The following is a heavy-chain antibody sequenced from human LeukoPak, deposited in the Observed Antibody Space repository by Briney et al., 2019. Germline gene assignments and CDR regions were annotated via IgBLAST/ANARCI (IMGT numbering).Heavy chain of an antibody. CDR3: ARPGRDGYNGAWYFDL. J-gene: IGHJ2*01. Sequence: GGSLRLSCAASGFTFSSYAMNWVRQAPGRGLEWVSFISSSSTHIYYADSLRGRFTISRDNAKNSLYLQMNSLRAEDTAVYYCARPGRDGYNGAWYFDLWGRGTLVTVSS. V-gene: IGHV3-21*01. CDR2: ISSSSTHI. D-gene: IGHD5-24*01. CDR1: GFTFSSYA.